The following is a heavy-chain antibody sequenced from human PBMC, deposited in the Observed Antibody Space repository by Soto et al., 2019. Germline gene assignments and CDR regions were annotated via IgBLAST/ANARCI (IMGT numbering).Heavy chain of an antibody. V-gene: IGHV1-69*12. Sequence: QVQLVQSGAEVKKPGSSVKVSCKASGGTFSRHGINWVRQAPGQGLEWMGGIIPFFGTVNFPQRFRGRVTITADESTTTAYMELSSLRSEDTAVYFCARDLVLVASEYYYGLDVWGQGTPVTVSS. CDR3: ARDLVLVASEYYYGLDV. CDR2: IIPFFGTV. D-gene: IGHD2-2*01. J-gene: IGHJ6*02. CDR1: GGTFSRHG.